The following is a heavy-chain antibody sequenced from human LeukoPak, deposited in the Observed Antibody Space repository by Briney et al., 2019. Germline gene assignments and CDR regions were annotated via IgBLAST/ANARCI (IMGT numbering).Heavy chain of an antibody. D-gene: IGHD2/OR15-2a*01. CDR2: INHSGST. CDR3: ARGPFYAGMDV. Sequence: KTSEILSLTCAVYGGSFSGYYWSWIRQPPGKGLEWIGEINHSGSTNYNPSLKSRVTISVDTSKNQFSLKLSSVTAADTAVYYCARGPFYAGMDVWGQGTTVTVSS. CDR1: GGSFSGYY. V-gene: IGHV4-34*01. J-gene: IGHJ6*02.